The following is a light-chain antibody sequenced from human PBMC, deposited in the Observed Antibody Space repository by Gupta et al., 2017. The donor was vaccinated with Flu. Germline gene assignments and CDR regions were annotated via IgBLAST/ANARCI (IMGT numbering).Light chain of an antibody. CDR2: AAS. J-gene: IGKJ4*01. CDR1: QDIRDY. V-gene: IGKV1-27*01. Sequence: DRITITCRASQDIRDYLAWYQHKPGKGPSLLIYAASTLHSGVPSRFRGSGSGTEFTLTISSLQPEDVATYYCQKYNGAPLTFGGGTKVEI. CDR3: QKYNGAPLT.